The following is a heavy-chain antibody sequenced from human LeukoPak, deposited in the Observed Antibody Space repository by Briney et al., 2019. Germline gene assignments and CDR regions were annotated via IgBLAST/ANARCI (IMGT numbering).Heavy chain of an antibody. CDR2: INHSGST. CDR3: ARGYTADSSSWRVYYYGMDV. CDR1: GGSISSGYY. J-gene: IGHJ6*02. V-gene: IGHV4-34*01. D-gene: IGHD6-13*01. Sequence: SETLSLTCTVSGGSISSGYYWSWIRQPPGKGLEWIGEINHSGSTNYNPSLKSRVTISVDASKNQFSLKLSSVTAADTAVYYCARGYTADSSSWRVYYYGMDVWGQGTTVTVSS.